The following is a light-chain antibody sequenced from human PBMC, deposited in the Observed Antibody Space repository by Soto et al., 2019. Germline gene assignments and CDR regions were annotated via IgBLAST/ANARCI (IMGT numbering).Light chain of an antibody. V-gene: IGKV1-5*03. CDR2: KAS. J-gene: IGKJ1*01. CDR3: QQYNSYSRT. CDR1: QSISTW. Sequence: DIQMTQSPSTLSASVGDRVTITCRASQSISTWLAWYQQKPGKAPKVLIYKASSLESGVPSRFSGSGSGTEFTLNISSLQPDDFATYYCQQYNSYSRTFGQGTKVEIK.